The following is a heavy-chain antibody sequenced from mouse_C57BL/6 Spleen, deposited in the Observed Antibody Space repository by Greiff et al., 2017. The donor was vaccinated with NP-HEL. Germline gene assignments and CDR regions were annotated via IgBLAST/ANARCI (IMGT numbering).Heavy chain of an antibody. CDR3: ARRDYGSSYVGAMDY. D-gene: IGHD1-1*01. Sequence: EVQRVESGGGLVQPGGSLKLSCAASGFTFSDYGMAWVRQAPRKGPEWVAFISNLAYSIYYADTVTGRFTISRENAKNTLYLEMSSLRSEDTAMYYCARRDYGSSYVGAMDYWGQGTSVTVSS. CDR2: ISNLAYSI. CDR1: GFTFSDYG. V-gene: IGHV5-15*01. J-gene: IGHJ4*01.